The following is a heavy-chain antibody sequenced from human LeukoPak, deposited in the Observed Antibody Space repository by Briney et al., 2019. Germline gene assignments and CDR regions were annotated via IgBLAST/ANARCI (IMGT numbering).Heavy chain of an antibody. CDR2: IYSGGST. CDR3: ARESADYSNYYGMDV. D-gene: IGHD4-11*01. Sequence: PGGSLRLSCAASGFTFSSYAMSWVRQAPGKGLEWVSVIYSGGSTYYADSVKGRFTISRDNSKNTLYLQMNSLRAEDTAVYYCARESADYSNYYGMDVWGQGTTVTVSS. V-gene: IGHV3-53*01. CDR1: GFTFSSYA. J-gene: IGHJ6*02.